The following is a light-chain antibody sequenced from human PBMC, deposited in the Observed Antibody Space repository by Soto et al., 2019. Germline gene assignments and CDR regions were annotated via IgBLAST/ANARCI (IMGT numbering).Light chain of an antibody. J-gene: IGLJ1*01. CDR3: SSYTSSSLYV. Sequence: QSALTQPASVSGSPGQSITNSCTGTSSDVGGYNSVSWYQQHPGKAPKLMIYEVSDRPSGVSDRFSGSKSGNTASLTISGLQAEDEADYYCSSYTSSSLYVFGTGTKVTVL. CDR1: SSDVGGYNS. V-gene: IGLV2-14*01. CDR2: EVS.